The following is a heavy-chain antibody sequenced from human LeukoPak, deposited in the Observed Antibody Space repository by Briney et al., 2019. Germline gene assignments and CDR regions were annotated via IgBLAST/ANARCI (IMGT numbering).Heavy chain of an antibody. D-gene: IGHD2-2*01. Sequence: GESLKISCEGSGYIFTTYWIGWVRRMPGEGLEWMGAIYPGDSETTYSPSFQGQVTISVDKSIRTAYLQWSSPKASDSAIYYCAAASSSTSAGYFQDWGQGTLVTVSS. V-gene: IGHV5-51*01. CDR1: GYIFTTYW. J-gene: IGHJ1*01. CDR3: AAASSSTSAGYFQD. CDR2: IYPGDSET.